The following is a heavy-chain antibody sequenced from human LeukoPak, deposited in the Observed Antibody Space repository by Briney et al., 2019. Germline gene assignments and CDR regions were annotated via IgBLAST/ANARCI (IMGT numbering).Heavy chain of an antibody. V-gene: IGHV3-23*01. Sequence: GGSLRLSCAASGFTYSSYAMSWVRQAPGKGLEWLSIICGDGGCTYYTDSVKGRFTISRDNSKNTLYLQMNSLRAEDTAIYYCAKATRDSSGYSHYFDYWGRGTLVSVSS. CDR3: AKATRDSSGYSHYFDY. D-gene: IGHD3-22*01. CDR1: GFTYSSYA. J-gene: IGHJ4*02. CDR2: ICGDGGCT.